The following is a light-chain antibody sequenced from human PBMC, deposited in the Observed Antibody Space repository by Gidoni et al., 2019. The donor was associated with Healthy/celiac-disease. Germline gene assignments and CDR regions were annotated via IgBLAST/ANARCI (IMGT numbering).Light chain of an antibody. CDR3: QSYDSSLSAYVV. CDR2: GNS. CDR1: SSNIGAGYA. Sequence: QSVLTQPPSVSGTPGQRVTISCTGRSSNIGAGYAVHWYQQLPGTAPKLLIYGNSNRPSGLPDRFSGSKSVTSASLAITGLQAEDAADYYCQSYDSSLSAYVVFGGGTKLPVL. V-gene: IGLV1-40*01. J-gene: IGLJ2*01.